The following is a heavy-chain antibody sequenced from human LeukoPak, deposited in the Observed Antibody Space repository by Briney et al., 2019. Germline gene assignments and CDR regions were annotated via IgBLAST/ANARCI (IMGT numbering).Heavy chain of an antibody. Sequence: SVKVSCKASGGTFISYAISWVRQAPGQGLEWMGRIIPIFGTANYAQKFQGRVTITTDESTSTAYMELSSLTSEDTAVYYCARDGSSGSFDYWGQGTLVTVSS. CDR2: IIPIFGTA. CDR1: GGTFISYA. CDR3: ARDGSSGSFDY. J-gene: IGHJ4*02. V-gene: IGHV1-69*05. D-gene: IGHD6-19*01.